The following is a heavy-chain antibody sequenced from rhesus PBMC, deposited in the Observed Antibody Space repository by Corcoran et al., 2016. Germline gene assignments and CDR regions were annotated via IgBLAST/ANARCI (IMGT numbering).Heavy chain of an antibody. CDR3: ARGGGSSYSQLPYGLDS. CDR2: IYGGSGST. D-gene: IGHD6-43*01. V-gene: IGHV4-147*01. CDR1: GASLSSNY. J-gene: IGHJ6*01. Sequence: QVQLQESGPGLVKPSETLPLTCAVSGASLSSNYWSWIRQPPGKGLEWIGDIYGGSGSTSYNPSLKSRVTISKDTSKNQFSLKLSSVTAADTAVYYCARGGGSSYSQLPYGLDSWGQGVVVTVSS.